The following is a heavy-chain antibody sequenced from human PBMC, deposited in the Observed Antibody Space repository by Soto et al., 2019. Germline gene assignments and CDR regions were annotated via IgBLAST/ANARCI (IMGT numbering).Heavy chain of an antibody. CDR2: TYYRSKWYN. CDR3: ARSSMIVVVITGPFDY. V-gene: IGHV6-1*01. Sequence: PSQTLSLTCAISGDSVSSNSVALNWIRQSPSRGLEWLGRTYYRSKWYNDYAVSVKSRITINPDTSKNQFSLQLNSVTPEDTAVYYCARSSMIVVVITGPFDYWGQGTPVTVSS. D-gene: IGHD3-22*01. J-gene: IGHJ4*02. CDR1: GDSVSSNSVA.